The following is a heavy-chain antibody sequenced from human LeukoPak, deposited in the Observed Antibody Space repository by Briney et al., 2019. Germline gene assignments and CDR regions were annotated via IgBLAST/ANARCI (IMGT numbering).Heavy chain of an antibody. D-gene: IGHD4/OR15-4a*01. CDR1: GYTFTSYD. CDR3: ARRLATTVLAYYYYGMDV. V-gene: IGHV1-8*01. CDR2: MNPNSGNT. J-gene: IGHJ6*02. Sequence: ASVTVSCKASGYTFTSYDINWVRQATGQGLEWMGWMNPNSGNTGYAQKFQGRVTMTRNTSISTAYMELSSLRSEDTAVYYCARRLATTVLAYYYYGMDVWGQGTTVTVSS.